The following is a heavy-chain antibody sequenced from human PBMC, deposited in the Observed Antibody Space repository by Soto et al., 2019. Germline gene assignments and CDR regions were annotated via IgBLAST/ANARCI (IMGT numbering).Heavy chain of an antibody. CDR3: AKTILEWLLHNHYYFDY. Sequence: VQLLESGGGLVQPGGSLRLSCAASGFTFSSYAMSWVRQAPGKGLEWVSAISGSGGSTYYADSVKGRFTISRDNSKNTLYLQMNSLRAEDTAVYYCAKTILEWLLHNHYYFDYWGQGTLVTVSS. CDR1: GFTFSSYA. J-gene: IGHJ4*02. D-gene: IGHD3-3*01. CDR2: ISGSGGST. V-gene: IGHV3-23*01.